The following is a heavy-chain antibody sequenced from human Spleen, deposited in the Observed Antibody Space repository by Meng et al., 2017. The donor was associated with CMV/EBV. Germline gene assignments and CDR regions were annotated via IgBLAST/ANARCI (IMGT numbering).Heavy chain of an antibody. CDR3: ARGGVRYCSSTSCYTGWYFDL. V-gene: IGHV3-30-3*01. CDR2: ISTDGINK. Sequence: SNAMHLVRQATGKGLEWVAVISTDGINKDYADSVKGRFTISRDNSRNTLNLRMNSLRAEDTAVYHCARGGVRYCSSTSCYTGWYFDLWGRGTLVTVSS. J-gene: IGHJ2*01. CDR1: SNA. D-gene: IGHD2-2*02.